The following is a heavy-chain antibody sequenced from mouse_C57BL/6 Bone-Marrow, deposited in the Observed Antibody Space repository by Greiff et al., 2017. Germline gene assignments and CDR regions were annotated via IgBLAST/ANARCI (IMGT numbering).Heavy chain of an antibody. D-gene: IGHD2-1*01. CDR1: GFTFSSYG. Sequence: EVQGVESGGDLVKPGGSLKLSCAASGFTFSSYGMSWVRQTPDKRLEWVATISSGGSYTYYPDSVKGRFTISRDNAKNTLYLQMSSLKSEDTAMYYWASIYYGNYDWDVGYYAMDYWGQGTSVTVSS. J-gene: IGHJ4*01. CDR2: ISSGGSYT. V-gene: IGHV5-6*01. CDR3: ASIYYGNYDWDVGYYAMDY.